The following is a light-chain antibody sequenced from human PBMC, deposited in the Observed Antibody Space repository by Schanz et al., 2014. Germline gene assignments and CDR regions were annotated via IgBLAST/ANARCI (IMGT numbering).Light chain of an antibody. Sequence: QSVLTQPPSASGTPGQRVTISCSGSSSNIGRNTVNWYQHLPGTAPELLIYSNTLRPSGVPDRFSNSKSGTSASLAISGLQSEDEADYYCAAWDDSLDAYVFGSGTKLTVL. J-gene: IGLJ1*01. CDR3: AAWDDSLDAYV. CDR1: SSNIGRNT. CDR2: SNT. V-gene: IGLV1-44*01.